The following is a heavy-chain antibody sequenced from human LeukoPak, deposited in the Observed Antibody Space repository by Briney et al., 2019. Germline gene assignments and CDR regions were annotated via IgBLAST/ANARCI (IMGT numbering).Heavy chain of an antibody. J-gene: IGHJ4*02. CDR3: VRDMAAAGDY. V-gene: IGHV3-48*03. CDR1: GFTFSLYE. Sequence: GGSLRLSCAASGFTFSLYEMTWVRQAPGKGLEWVSYITRSGSTTYYADSVKGRFTISRDNAKNSLYLQMNSLTTEDTAVYYCVRDMAAAGDYWGQGTLVTVSS. CDR2: ITRSGSTT. D-gene: IGHD6-13*01.